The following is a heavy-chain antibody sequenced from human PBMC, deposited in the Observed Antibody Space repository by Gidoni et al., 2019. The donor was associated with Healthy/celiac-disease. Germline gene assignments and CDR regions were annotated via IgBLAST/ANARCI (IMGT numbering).Heavy chain of an antibody. Sequence: EVQLLESGGGLVQPGGSLRLSCAAPGFTFSSYAMSWVRQAPGKGLEWVSAISGSGGSTYYADSGKGRFTISRDNSKNTLYLQMNSLRAEDTAVYYCAKDHRDFTIPDVWGQGTTVTVSS. CDR3: AKDHRDFTIPDV. J-gene: IGHJ6*02. V-gene: IGHV3-23*01. D-gene: IGHD3-9*01. CDR1: GFTFSSYA. CDR2: ISGSGGST.